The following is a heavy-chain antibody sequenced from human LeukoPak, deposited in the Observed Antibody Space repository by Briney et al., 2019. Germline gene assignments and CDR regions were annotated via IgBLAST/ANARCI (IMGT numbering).Heavy chain of an antibody. Sequence: GESLKISCQGSGYSFTDYWIGWVRQMPGKGLEWMGIIYPGDSDTRYSPSFQGQVTISVDKSINTAYLEWSSLKASDTTIYYCVRRGPLYSSSWYFDSWGQGTLVTVSS. CDR3: VRRGPLYSSSWYFDS. V-gene: IGHV5-51*01. CDR1: GYSFTDYW. D-gene: IGHD6-13*01. CDR2: IYPGDSDT. J-gene: IGHJ4*02.